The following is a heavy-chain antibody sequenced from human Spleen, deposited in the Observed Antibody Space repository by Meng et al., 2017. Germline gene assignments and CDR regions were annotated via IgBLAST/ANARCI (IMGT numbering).Heavy chain of an antibody. D-gene: IGHD1-1*01. V-gene: IGHV4-4*02. J-gene: IGHJ4*02. CDR1: GGSISSSNG. CDR3: ARELDGDYNDY. CDR2: IYQSGST. Sequence: SETLSLTCAVSGGSISSSNGWSWVRQPPGKGLEWIGDIYQSGSTSYNPSLKSHVTISIDKSKNQFSLKMTSVVAADTAVYFCARELDGDYNDYWGQGTLVTVSS.